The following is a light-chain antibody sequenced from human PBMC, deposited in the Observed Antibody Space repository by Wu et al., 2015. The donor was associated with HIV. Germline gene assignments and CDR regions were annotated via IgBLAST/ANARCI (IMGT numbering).Light chain of an antibody. J-gene: IGKJ4*01. V-gene: IGKV3-20*01. CDR1: QSVSSTY. CDR3: QQYSASPLT. Sequence: EIVMTQSPATLSVSPGERATLSCRASQSVSSTYLAWYQHKPGQAPRLLIYGASSRAPGIPNRFSGSGSGTDFTLTISRLEPEDFAVYYCQQYSASPLTFGGGTKVDLK. CDR2: GAS.